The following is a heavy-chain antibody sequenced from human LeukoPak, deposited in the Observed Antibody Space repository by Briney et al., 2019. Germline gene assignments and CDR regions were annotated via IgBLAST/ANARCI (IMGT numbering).Heavy chain of an antibody. V-gene: IGHV1-2*02. CDR3: AREQMEMATLGWFDP. Sequence: ASVKVSCKASGYTFTCYYMHWVRQAPGQGLEWMGWINPNSGGTNYAQKFQGRVTMTRDTSITTAYMELSRLRSDDTAVYYCAREQMEMATLGWFDPWGQGTLVTVSS. CDR1: GYTFTCYY. CDR2: INPNSGGT. D-gene: IGHD5-24*01. J-gene: IGHJ5*02.